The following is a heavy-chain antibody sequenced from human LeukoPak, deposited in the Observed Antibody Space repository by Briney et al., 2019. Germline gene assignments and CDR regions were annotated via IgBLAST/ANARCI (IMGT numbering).Heavy chain of an antibody. CDR2: IYYSGST. J-gene: IGHJ6*03. Sequence: SETLSLTCTVSGGSISSYYWSWLRQPPGKGLERIGYIYYSGSTNYNPSLTSRVTISVDTSKNQFSLKLSSVTAADTAVYYCARDWFVAAAGHYYYYLDVWGKGTTVTVSS. CDR3: ARDWFVAAAGHYYYYLDV. D-gene: IGHD6-13*01. V-gene: IGHV4-59*01. CDR1: GGSISSYY.